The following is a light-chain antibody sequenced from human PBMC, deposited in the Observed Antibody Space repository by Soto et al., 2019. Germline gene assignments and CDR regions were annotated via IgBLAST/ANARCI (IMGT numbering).Light chain of an antibody. CDR3: QQYGSSPRT. CDR2: GAS. CDR1: QSASSSY. Sequence: EIVTTQSPATLSLSPGERATLSCRASQSASSSYLAWYQQKPGQAPRLLIYGASSRATGIPDRFSGSGSGTDFTLTISRLEPEDFAVYYCQQYGSSPRTFGQGTKVDIK. V-gene: IGKV3-20*01. J-gene: IGKJ1*01.